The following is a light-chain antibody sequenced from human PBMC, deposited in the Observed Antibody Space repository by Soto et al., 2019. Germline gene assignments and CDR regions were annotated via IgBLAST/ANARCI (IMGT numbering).Light chain of an antibody. V-gene: IGKV3-15*01. CDR3: QQYNKWPQP. J-gene: IGKJ1*01. CDR1: QSVHSN. Sequence: EIVMTQSPATLSVSPGERATLSCRASQSVHSNLAWYLQRPGQAPRLLIYGASTRATGIPARFSGSGSGTEVTLTISSLQYEDSEVYYCQQYNKWPQPLGQGTNVDIK. CDR2: GAS.